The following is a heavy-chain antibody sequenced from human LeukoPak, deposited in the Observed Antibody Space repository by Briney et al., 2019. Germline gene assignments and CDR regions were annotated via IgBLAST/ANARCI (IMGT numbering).Heavy chain of an antibody. CDR3: ARLDGRYCSSTSCYYFDY. CDR1: GYSFTSYW. CDR2: IYPGDSDT. V-gene: IGHV5-51*01. J-gene: IGHJ4*02. Sequence: GESLKISCKGSGYSFTSYWIGWVRQMPGKGLEWMGIIYPGDSDTRYSPSFQGQVTISADKSISTAYLQWSSLKASDTAMYYCARLDGRYCSSTSCYYFDYWGRGTLVTVSS. D-gene: IGHD2-2*01.